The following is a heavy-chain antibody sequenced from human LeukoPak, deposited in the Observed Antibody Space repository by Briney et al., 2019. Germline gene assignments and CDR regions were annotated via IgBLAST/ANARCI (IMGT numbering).Heavy chain of an antibody. D-gene: IGHD3-3*01. J-gene: IGHJ4*02. Sequence: GGSLRLSCAASGFTFSSYGMHWVRQAPGKGLEWVAVIWYDGSNEYYADSVKGRFTISRDNSKNTLYLQMNSLRAEDTAVYYCARGIRFLEWLSLDYWGQETLVTVSS. CDR3: ARGIRFLEWLSLDY. CDR1: GFTFSSYG. CDR2: IWYDGSNE. V-gene: IGHV3-33*01.